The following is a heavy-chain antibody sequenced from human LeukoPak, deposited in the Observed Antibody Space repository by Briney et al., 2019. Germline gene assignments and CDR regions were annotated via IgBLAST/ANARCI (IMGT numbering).Heavy chain of an antibody. D-gene: IGHD5-18*01. CDR1: GYTFTSYG. V-gene: IGHV1-18*01. J-gene: IGHJ4*02. CDR2: ISAYNGNT. CDR3: ARSGIYSYGSSNLPFDY. Sequence: ASVKVSCKASGYTFTSYGISWVRQAPGQGLEWMGWISAYNGNTNYAQKLQGRVTMTTNTSTSTAYMELRSLRSDDTAVYYCARSGIYSYGSSNLPFDYWGQGTLVTVSS.